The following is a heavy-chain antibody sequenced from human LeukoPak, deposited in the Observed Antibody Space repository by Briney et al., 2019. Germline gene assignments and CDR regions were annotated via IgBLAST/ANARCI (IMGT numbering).Heavy chain of an antibody. D-gene: IGHD3-16*02. V-gene: IGHV4-34*01. CDR3: ARGPLRGGSYRYAPRFAFDI. CDR2: INNSGST. Sequence: SETLSLTCAVYGGSFSGYYWSWIRQPPGKGLEWIGEINNSGSTNYNPPLKSRVTISVDTSKNQFSLKLSSVTAADTAVYYCARGPLRGGSYRYAPRFAFDIWGQGTMVTVSS. CDR1: GGSFSGYY. J-gene: IGHJ3*02.